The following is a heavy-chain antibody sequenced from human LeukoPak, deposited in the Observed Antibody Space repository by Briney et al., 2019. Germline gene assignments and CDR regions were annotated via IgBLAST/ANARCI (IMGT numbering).Heavy chain of an antibody. D-gene: IGHD5-18*01. J-gene: IGHJ3*02. CDR1: GFTFSSYG. CDR3: AKCYLRYTYGRSDAFDI. V-gene: IGHV3-30*18. CDR2: ISYDGSDK. Sequence: GGSLRLSCAASGFTFSSYGMHWVRQAPGKGLEWVAVISYDGSDKYYADSVKGRFTISRDNSKNTLYLQINSLRAEDTAVHYCAKCYLRYTYGRSDAFDIWGQGTMVTVSS.